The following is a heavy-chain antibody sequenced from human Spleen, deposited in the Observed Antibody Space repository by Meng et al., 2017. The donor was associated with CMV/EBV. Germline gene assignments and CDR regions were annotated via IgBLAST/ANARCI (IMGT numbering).Heavy chain of an antibody. Sequence: GGSLRLSCAASTFNFNNYAMTWVRQAPGKGLEWVSGISGSGDAGSAYYIDSVKDRFTISRDNSKNTLYLQMNSLRAEDTAVYYCAKVGDYYSYYALDVWGQGTSVTVS. J-gene: IGHJ6*02. CDR3: AKVGDYYSYYALDV. CDR2: ISGSGDAGSA. V-gene: IGHV3-23*01. CDR1: TFNFNNYA.